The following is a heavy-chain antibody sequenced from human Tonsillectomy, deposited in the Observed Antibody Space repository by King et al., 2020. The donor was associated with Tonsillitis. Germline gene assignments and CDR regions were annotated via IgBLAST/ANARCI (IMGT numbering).Heavy chain of an antibody. CDR3: ALNFYGSGTYQDSDY. CDR1: GGSISSRSHY. V-gene: IGHV4-39*01. D-gene: IGHD3-10*01. CDR2: MYYSGST. Sequence: LQLQESGPGLVKPSETLSLTCTVSGGSISSRSHYWGWIRQPPGKGLEWIGTMYYSGSTYYNPPLKSRVTISVDTSKNQFSLKLSSVTAADTAVYYCALNFYGSGTYQDSDYWGQGTLVIVSS. J-gene: IGHJ4*02.